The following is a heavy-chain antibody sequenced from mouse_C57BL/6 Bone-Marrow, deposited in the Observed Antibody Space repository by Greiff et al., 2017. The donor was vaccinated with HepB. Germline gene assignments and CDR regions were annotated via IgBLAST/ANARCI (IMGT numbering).Heavy chain of an antibody. J-gene: IGHJ3*01. D-gene: IGHD3-2*02. CDR1: GFNIKDDY. CDR2: IDPENGDT. CDR3: TTEDSSGYPFAY. V-gene: IGHV14-4*01. Sequence: EVMLVESGAELVRPGASVKLSCTASGFNIKDDYMNWVKQRPEQGLEWIGWIDPENGDTEYASKFQGKATITADTSSNTAYLQLSSLTSEDTAVYYCTTEDSSGYPFAYWGQGTLVTVSA.